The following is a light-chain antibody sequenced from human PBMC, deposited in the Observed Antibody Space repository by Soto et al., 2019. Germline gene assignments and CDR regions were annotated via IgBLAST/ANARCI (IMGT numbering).Light chain of an antibody. CDR3: QQPEV. CDR1: QSVVTA. V-gene: IGKV3-11*01. CDR2: DAS. J-gene: IGKJ5*01. Sequence: HTPATLSLSPLERATLSCRASQSVVTALAWYQQTPGQAPRLLIYDASYRATGVPTRVSGSGSGTDFSLTISSLEREDFAVYYCQQPEVFGQGTRPE.